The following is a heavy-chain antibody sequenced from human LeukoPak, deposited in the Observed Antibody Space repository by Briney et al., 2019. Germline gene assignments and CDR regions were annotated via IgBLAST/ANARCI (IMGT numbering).Heavy chain of an antibody. CDR3: ATDKRLLWFGESFDY. Sequence: PGGSLRLSCAASGFTFSSYSMSWVRQAPGKGLEWVSCINSDGSSTSYADSVKGRFTISRDNAKNTLYLQMNSLRAEDTAVYYCATDKRLLWFGESFDYWGQGTLVTVSS. CDR1: GFTFSSYS. D-gene: IGHD3-10*01. V-gene: IGHV3-74*01. CDR2: INSDGSST. J-gene: IGHJ4*02.